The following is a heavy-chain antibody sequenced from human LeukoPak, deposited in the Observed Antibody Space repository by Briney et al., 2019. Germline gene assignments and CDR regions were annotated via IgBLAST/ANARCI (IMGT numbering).Heavy chain of an antibody. CDR1: GYNFISYW. CDR3: ARPSPVTAMSGLDP. J-gene: IGHJ5*02. D-gene: IGHD2-21*02. CDR2: INPRDYKT. V-gene: IGHV5-51*01. Sequence: GESLKISCKASGYNFISYWIAWVRQTPGKGLEWMGIINPRDYKTTYSPSFQGQVTISVDKSISTAYLQWSALRASDTAIYYCARPSPVTAMSGLDPWGQGTLITVSS.